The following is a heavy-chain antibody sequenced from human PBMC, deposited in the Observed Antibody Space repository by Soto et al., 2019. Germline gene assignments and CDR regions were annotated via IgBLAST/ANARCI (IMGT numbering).Heavy chain of an antibody. V-gene: IGHV4-59*01. CDR1: GGSISSYY. CDR3: ARAEVAVAGYYFDS. D-gene: IGHD6-19*01. J-gene: IGHJ4*02. Sequence: SETLSLTCTVSGGSISSYYWSWIRQPPGKGLEWIGYIYYSGSTNYNPSLKSRVTISVDTSKNQFSLKLSSVTAADTAVYYCARAEVAVAGYYFDSWGQGTLVTVS. CDR2: IYYSGST.